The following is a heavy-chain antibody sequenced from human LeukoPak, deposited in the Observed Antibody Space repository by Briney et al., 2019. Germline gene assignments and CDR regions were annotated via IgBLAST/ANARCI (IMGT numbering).Heavy chain of an antibody. CDR3: ARGPDIVVVPAAQIPFDY. J-gene: IGHJ4*02. Sequence: SETLSLTCAVSGGSIKSNNWWSWVRQPPGKGLEWIGEINHSGSTNYNPSLKSRVTISVDTSKNQFSLKLSSVTAADTAVYYCARGPDIVVVPAAQIPFDYWGQGTLVTVSS. CDR1: GGSIKSNNW. D-gene: IGHD2-2*01. CDR2: INHSGST. V-gene: IGHV4-4*02.